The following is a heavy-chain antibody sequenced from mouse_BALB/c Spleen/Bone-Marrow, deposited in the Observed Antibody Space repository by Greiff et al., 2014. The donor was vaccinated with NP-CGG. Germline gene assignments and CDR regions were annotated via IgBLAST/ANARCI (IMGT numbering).Heavy chain of an antibody. D-gene: IGHD2-10*01. J-gene: IGHJ1*01. CDR1: DYTFTSHR. V-gene: IGHV1-5*01. CDR2: IYPGNSDT. Sequence: EVQLQQSGTVLARPGASVKMSCKASDYTFTSHRMHWLKQRPGQGLEWIGAIYPGNSDTSCNQKFKGKAELTAVTSTSTAYMDLSSLTNEDSAVYYCTLAYFGQGDWFFDVWGAGTTVTVSS. CDR3: TLAYFGQGDWFFDV.